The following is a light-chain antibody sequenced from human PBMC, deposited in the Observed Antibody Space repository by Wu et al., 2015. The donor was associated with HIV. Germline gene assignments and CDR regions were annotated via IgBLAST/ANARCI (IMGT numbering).Light chain of an antibody. CDR3: QQYNNWPT. J-gene: IGKJ4*01. CDR2: DAS. Sequence: DIVLTQSPATLSLSPGQRATLSCRASQSVTSYLAWYQQKPGQAPRLLMYDASTRATGIPVRFSGSGSGTDFTLTINSLEPEDFAVYYCQQYNNWPTFGGGTKVEIK. CDR1: QSVTSY. V-gene: IGKV3-11*01.